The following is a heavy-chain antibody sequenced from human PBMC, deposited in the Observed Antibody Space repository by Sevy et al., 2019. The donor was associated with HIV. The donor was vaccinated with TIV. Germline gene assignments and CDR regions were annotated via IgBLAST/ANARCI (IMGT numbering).Heavy chain of an antibody. J-gene: IGHJ3*02. CDR3: ARDPTWGVDAFDI. V-gene: IGHV3-7*01. CDR1: GFTFGSNW. D-gene: IGHD3-16*01. Sequence: GGSLRLSCAASGFTFGSNWMSWVRQAPGKGLEWVANIKQDGSQKHYVHSVKGRFTISRDNAKNSLFLQMNSLRAEDTAVYYCARDPTWGVDAFDIWGQGTMVTVSS. CDR2: IKQDGSQK.